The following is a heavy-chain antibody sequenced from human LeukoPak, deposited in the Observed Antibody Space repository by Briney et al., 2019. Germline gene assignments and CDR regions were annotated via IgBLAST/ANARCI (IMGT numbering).Heavy chain of an antibody. D-gene: IGHD2-2*01. Sequence: GGSLRLSCAPSGFTFSTYVMHWVRQAPGKELEWVALIWYDESNEYYADSVKGRFTVSRDNSRSMMYLQMNSLRAEDTAVYYCAGYCSSTSCLLGAFDIWGQGTMVTVSS. CDR2: IWYDESNE. V-gene: IGHV3-33*01. CDR1: GFTFSTYV. CDR3: AGYCSSTSCLLGAFDI. J-gene: IGHJ3*02.